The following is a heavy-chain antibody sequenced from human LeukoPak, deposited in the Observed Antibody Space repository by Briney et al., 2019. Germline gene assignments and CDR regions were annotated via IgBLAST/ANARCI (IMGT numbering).Heavy chain of an antibody. CDR1: GGTFSSYA. J-gene: IGHJ4*02. CDR2: IIPIFGTA. Sequence: GASVKVSCKASGGTFSSYAISWVRQAPGQRLEWMGGIIPIFGTANYAQKFQGRVTITADKSTSTAYMELSSLRSEDTAVYYCARPRIAVAGTHNTQFDYWGQGTLVTVSS. V-gene: IGHV1-69*06. D-gene: IGHD6-19*01. CDR3: ARPRIAVAGTHNTQFDY.